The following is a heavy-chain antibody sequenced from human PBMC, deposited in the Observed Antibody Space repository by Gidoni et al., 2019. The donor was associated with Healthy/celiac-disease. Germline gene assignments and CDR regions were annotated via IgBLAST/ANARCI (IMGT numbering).Heavy chain of an antibody. V-gene: IGHV3-15*01. J-gene: IGHJ6*03. CDR2: IKSKTDGGTT. CDR1: GFTFGNGW. D-gene: IGHD1-20*01. CDR3: TTDRGGGITGTTKYYYYYMDV. Sequence: EVQLVESGGGLVKPVGSLRLSCAASGFTFGNGWMSCVRQAPGKGLEWVGRIKSKTDGGTTDYAAPVKGRFTISRDDSKNTMYLQMNSLKTEDTAVYYCTTDRGGGITGTTKYYYYYMDVWGKGTTVTVSS.